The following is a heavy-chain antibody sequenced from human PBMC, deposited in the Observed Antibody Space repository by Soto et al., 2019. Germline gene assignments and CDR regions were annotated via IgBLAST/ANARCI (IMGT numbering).Heavy chain of an antibody. V-gene: IGHV4-31*03. CDR2: IYYSGDT. CDR3: AREWSGGRRDGNPDKYYGMDV. D-gene: IGHD2-15*01. CDR1: GGSISSGSFY. J-gene: IGHJ6*02. Sequence: QVQLQESGPGLVKPSQPLSLTCTVSGGSISSGSFYWTWIRQHPGKGLEFIGYIYYSGDTYYNPSLRSRVIISQDTSKNQFSLRLNSVTAADTAVYYCAREWSGGRRDGNPDKYYGMDVWGQGTKVTVSS.